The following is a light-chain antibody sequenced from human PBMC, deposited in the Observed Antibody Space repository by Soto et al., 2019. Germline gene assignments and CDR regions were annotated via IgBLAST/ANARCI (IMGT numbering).Light chain of an antibody. CDR3: QQYHNWYT. CDR2: GAS. Sequence: EIVMTQSPATLSVSPGERVTLSCRASQSVDINLARFQQKPGQAPRLLIYGASTRATGIPARFSGSGSGTEFTLTISSLQSEDFAVYYCQQYHNWYTFGQGTELEIK. CDR1: QSVDIN. V-gene: IGKV3-15*01. J-gene: IGKJ2*01.